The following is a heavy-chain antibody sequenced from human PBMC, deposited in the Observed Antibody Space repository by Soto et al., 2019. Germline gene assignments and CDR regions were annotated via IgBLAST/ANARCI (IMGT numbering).Heavy chain of an antibody. CDR3: ARSPHYYDSSGYYYFDY. V-gene: IGHV1-69*12. CDR2: IIPIFGTA. J-gene: IGHJ4*02. CDR1: GGTFSSYA. D-gene: IGHD3-22*01. Sequence: QVQLVQSGAEVKKPGSSVKVSCKASGGTFSSYAISWVRQAPGHGLEWMGGIIPIFGTANYAQKFQGRVAITADESTSTAYMELSSLRSEDTAVYYCARSPHYYDSSGYYYFDYWGQGTLVTVSS.